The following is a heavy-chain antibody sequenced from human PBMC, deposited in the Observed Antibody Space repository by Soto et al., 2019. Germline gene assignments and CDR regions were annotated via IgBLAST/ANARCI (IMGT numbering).Heavy chain of an antibody. D-gene: IGHD1-1*01. CDR3: ARPPGRSHYYYGMDV. CDR2: INPNSGGT. Sequence: ASVKVSCKASGYTFTGYYMHWVRQAPGQGLEWMGWINPNSGGTNYAQKFQGRVTMTRDTSISTAYMELSRLRSDDTAVYYCARPPGRSHYYYGMDVWGQGTTVTVSS. J-gene: IGHJ6*02. V-gene: IGHV1-2*02. CDR1: GYTFTGYY.